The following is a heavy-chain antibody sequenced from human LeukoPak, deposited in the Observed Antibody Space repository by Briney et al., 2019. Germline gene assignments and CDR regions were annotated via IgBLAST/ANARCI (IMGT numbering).Heavy chain of an antibody. V-gene: IGHV3-9*03. D-gene: IGHD6-13*01. CDR1: GFTFDGYA. CDR3: AKGGSSWSVPSGFDP. Sequence: GRSLRLSCAASGFTFDGYAMHWVRQAPGKGLEWVSGISWNSGSIGYADSVKGRFTISRDNAKNSLYLQMNSLRAEDMALYYCAKGGSSWSVPSGFDPWGQGTLVTVSS. CDR2: ISWNSGSI. J-gene: IGHJ5*02.